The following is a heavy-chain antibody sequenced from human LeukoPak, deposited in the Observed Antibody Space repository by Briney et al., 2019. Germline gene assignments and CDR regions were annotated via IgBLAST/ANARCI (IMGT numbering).Heavy chain of an antibody. CDR2: IHYSGNS. V-gene: IGHV4-59*08. D-gene: IGHD2-8*01. CDR3: VLAPNSNWFDF. Sequence: SETLSLTCSVSGDSVSDFYWNWIRQSPGTGLEWIGNIHYSGNSNYNPSPKSRVSMSIDTSRNQFFLKLNSVTAADTAVYYCVLAPNSNWFDFWGQGTQVTVSS. J-gene: IGHJ5*01. CDR1: GDSVSDFY.